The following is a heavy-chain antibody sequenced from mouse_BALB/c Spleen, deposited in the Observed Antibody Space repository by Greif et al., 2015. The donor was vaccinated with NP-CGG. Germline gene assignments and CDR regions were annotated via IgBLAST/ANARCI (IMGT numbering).Heavy chain of an antibody. CDR3: ARGYYGSSDYFDY. Sequence: QVTLKVSGAELVKPGAPVKLSCKASGYTFTSYWMNWVKQRPGRGLEWIGRIDPSDSETHYNQKFKDKATLTVDKSSSTAYIQLSSLTSEDSAVYYCARGYYGSSDYFDYWGQGTTLTVSS. J-gene: IGHJ2*01. CDR2: IDPSDSET. CDR1: GYTFTSYW. V-gene: IGHV1-69*02. D-gene: IGHD1-1*01.